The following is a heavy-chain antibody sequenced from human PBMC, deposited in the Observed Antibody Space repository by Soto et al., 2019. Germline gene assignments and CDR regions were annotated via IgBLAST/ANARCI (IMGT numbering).Heavy chain of an antibody. CDR3: ARSAVAGPWYYFDY. CDR1: GGTFSSYA. Sequence: QVQLVQSGAEVKKPGSSVKVSCKASGGTFSSYAISWVRQAPGQGLEWMGGNIPIFGTANYAQKFQGRVTIPADESTSPAYLELSSLSSEDTAVYYCARSAVAGPWYYFDYWGQGTLVTVSS. V-gene: IGHV1-69*12. D-gene: IGHD6-19*01. J-gene: IGHJ4*02. CDR2: NIPIFGTA.